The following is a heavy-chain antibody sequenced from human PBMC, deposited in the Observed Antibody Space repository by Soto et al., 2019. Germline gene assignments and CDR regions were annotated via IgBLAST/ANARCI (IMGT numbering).Heavy chain of an antibody. V-gene: IGHV3-53*04. D-gene: IGHD4-17*01. Sequence: EVQLVESGGGLVQPGGSLRLSCAASGFTVSSNYMSWVRQAPGKGLEWVSVIYSGGSTYYADSVKGRFTISRHNSKNTRYLQMNSLRAEDTAVYYCASLTTVTKDYWGQGTLVTVAS. J-gene: IGHJ4*02. CDR2: IYSGGST. CDR3: ASLTTVTKDY. CDR1: GFTVSSNY.